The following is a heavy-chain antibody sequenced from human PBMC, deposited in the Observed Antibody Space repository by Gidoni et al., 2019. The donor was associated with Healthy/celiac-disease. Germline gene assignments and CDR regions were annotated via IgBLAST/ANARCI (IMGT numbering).Heavy chain of an antibody. D-gene: IGHD3-10*01. V-gene: IGHV4-39*01. CDR1: GGSISSSSYY. CDR3: ATRPLNYYGSGSYDY. CDR2: IYYSGST. J-gene: IGHJ4*02. Sequence: QLQLQASGPGLVKPSETLSLTCTVSGGSISSSSYYWGWIRQPPGKGLEWIGSIYYSGSTYYNPSLKSRVTISVDTSKNQFSLKLSSVTAADTAVYYCATRPLNYYGSGSYDYWGQGTLVTVSS.